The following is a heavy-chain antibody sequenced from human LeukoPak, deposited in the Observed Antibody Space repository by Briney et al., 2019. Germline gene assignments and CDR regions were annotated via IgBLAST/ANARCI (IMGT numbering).Heavy chain of an antibody. CDR2: IKQDGSEK. Sequence: GGSLRLSCAASGFTFSSYWMSWVRHAPGKGLEWLANIKQDGSEKYYVDSVKGRFTISRDNAKNSLYLQMNSLRAEDTAVYYCASHYGDYSFFDYWGQGTLVTVSS. D-gene: IGHD4-17*01. J-gene: IGHJ4*02. CDR3: ASHYGDYSFFDY. V-gene: IGHV3-7*02. CDR1: GFTFSSYW.